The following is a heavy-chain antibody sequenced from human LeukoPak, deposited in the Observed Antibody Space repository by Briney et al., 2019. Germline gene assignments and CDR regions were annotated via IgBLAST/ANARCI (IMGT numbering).Heavy chain of an antibody. Sequence: ASVKVSCKASGYTFTGYYMHWVRQAPGQGLEWMGWITPNSGGTNYAQKFQGRVTMTQDTSISTAYMELSRLRSDDTAVYYCAAEANSGSYAPNAFDIWGQGTMVTVSS. CDR2: ITPNSGGT. CDR1: GYTFTGYY. V-gene: IGHV1-2*02. D-gene: IGHD1-26*01. CDR3: AAEANSGSYAPNAFDI. J-gene: IGHJ3*02.